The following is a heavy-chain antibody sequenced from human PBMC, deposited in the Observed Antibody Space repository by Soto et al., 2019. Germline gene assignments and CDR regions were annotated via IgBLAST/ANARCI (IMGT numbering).Heavy chain of an antibody. J-gene: IGHJ5*02. CDR2: IIPIFGTA. CDR3: ASLSSGYSSSWYWFDP. Sequence: GASVKVSCKASGGTFSSYAISWVRQAPGQGLEWMGGIIPIFGTANYAQKFQGRVTITADESTSTAYMELSSLRSEDTAVYYCASLSSGYSSSWYWFDPWGQGTLVTVSS. D-gene: IGHD6-13*01. V-gene: IGHV1-69*13. CDR1: GGTFSSYA.